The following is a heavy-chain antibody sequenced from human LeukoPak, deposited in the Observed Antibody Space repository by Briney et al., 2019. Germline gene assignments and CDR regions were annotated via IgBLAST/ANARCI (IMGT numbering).Heavy chain of an antibody. V-gene: IGHV3-11*01. D-gene: IGHD3-10*01. CDR2: ISGSGSTI. CDR3: ARDNYGSGSYYNDRGFDY. Sequence: PGGSLRLSCAASGFTFSDYYMSWIRQAPGKGLEWVSYISGSGSTIYYADSGKGRFTISRDNAKNSLYLQMNSLRAEDTAVYYCARDNYGSGSYYNDRGFDYWGQGTLVTVSS. CDR1: GFTFSDYY. J-gene: IGHJ4*02.